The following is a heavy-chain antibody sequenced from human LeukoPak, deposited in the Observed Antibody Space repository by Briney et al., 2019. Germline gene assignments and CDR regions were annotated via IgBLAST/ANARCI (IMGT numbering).Heavy chain of an antibody. J-gene: IGHJ6*03. CDR2: INPSGGST. CDR3: AREGYCSSTSCYQIHYYMDV. CDR1: GYTFTSYY. Sequence: ASVKVSCKASGYTFTSYYMHWVRQAPGQGLEWMGIINPSGGSTSYAQKFQGRVTMTRDMSTSPVYMALSSLRSEDTAVYYCAREGYCSSTSCYQIHYYMDVWGKGTTVTVSS. D-gene: IGHD2-2*01. V-gene: IGHV1-46*01.